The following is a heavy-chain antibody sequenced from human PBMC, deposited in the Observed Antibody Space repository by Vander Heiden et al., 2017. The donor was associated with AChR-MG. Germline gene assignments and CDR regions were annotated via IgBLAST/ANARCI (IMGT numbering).Heavy chain of an antibody. CDR2: ISWNSGST. CDR3: AKDQGYGGNSRYYGMDV. CDR1: GFTFDDYA. V-gene: IGHV3-9*01. J-gene: IGHJ6*02. D-gene: IGHD2-21*02. Sequence: GESGGGLVQPGRSLRLSCAASGFTFDDYAMHWVRQAPGKGLEWVSGISWNSGSTGYGDAVKGRFTISRDNAKNSLYLQMNSLRAEDTALYYCAKDQGYGGNSRYYGMDVWGQGTTVTVSS.